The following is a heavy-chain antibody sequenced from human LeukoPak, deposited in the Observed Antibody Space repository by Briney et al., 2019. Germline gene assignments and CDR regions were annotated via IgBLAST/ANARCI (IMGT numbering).Heavy chain of an antibody. V-gene: IGHV3-23*01. CDR1: GFTFSSYA. J-gene: IGHJ6*02. D-gene: IGHD2-8*02. Sequence: GGSLRLSCAASGFTFSSYAMSWVRQAPGKGLEWVSAVSGRGGRTNHADSVKGRFTISRDNSKNTLYLQMNSLGAEDTAVYYCASHTGYSYYYGMDVWGQGTTVTVSS. CDR2: VSGRGGRT. CDR3: ASHTGYSYYYGMDV.